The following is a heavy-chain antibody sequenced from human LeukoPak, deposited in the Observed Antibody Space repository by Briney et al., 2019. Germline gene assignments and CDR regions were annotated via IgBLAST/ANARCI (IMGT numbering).Heavy chain of an antibody. CDR3: ARRLKDSNGWTFDY. D-gene: IGHD6-19*01. Sequence: GESLKISCKGSGYSFTSYWIGWVRQMPGKGLEWMGIIYPGDSDIRYSPSFQGQVTISADRSINTAYLHWSSLEASDTAIYYCARRLKDSNGWTFDYWGQGTLVTVSS. CDR2: IYPGDSDI. V-gene: IGHV5-51*01. J-gene: IGHJ4*02. CDR1: GYSFTSYW.